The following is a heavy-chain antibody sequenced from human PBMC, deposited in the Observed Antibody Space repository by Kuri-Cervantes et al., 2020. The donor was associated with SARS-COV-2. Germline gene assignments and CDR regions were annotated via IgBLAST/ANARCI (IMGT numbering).Heavy chain of an antibody. J-gene: IGHJ4*02. CDR1: GFTFSSYW. CDR2: ISGSGGST. D-gene: IGHD2-2*02. CDR3: AKFSDCSSTSCYTGWWDY. Sequence: GESLKISCAASGFTFSSYWMSWVRQAPGKGLGWVSAISGSGGSTYYADSVKGRFTISRDNSKNTLYLQMNSLRAEDTAVYYCAKFSDCSSTSCYTGWWDYWGQGTLVTVSS. V-gene: IGHV3-23*01.